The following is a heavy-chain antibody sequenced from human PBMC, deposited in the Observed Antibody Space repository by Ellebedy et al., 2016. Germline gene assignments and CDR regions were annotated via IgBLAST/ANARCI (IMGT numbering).Heavy chain of an antibody. CDR1: GYIFNGYY. CDR2: INPNSGET. CDR3: AREGIETGPDY. V-gene: IGHV1-2*02. D-gene: IGHD7-27*01. J-gene: IGHJ4*02. Sequence: ASVKVSXXASGYIFNGYYLYWVRQAPGQGLEWMGWINPNSGETKYAQRFQGRVTMTSDTSRSTGYMDLSSLTSDDTAVYYCAREGIETGPDYWGQGTLVTVSS.